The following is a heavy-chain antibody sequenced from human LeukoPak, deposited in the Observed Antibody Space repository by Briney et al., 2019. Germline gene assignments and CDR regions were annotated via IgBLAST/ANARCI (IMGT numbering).Heavy chain of an antibody. D-gene: IGHD3-22*01. CDR3: ARMRYYYDSSGYYDY. J-gene: IGHJ4*02. Sequence: GASVKVSCKASGGTFSSYAISWVRQAPGQGLEWMGRIIPIFGTANYAQKFQGRVTITTDESTSTAYMELSSLRSEDTAVYYRARMRYYYDSSGYYDYWGQGTLVTVSS. CDR2: IIPIFGTA. CDR1: GGTFSSYA. V-gene: IGHV1-69*05.